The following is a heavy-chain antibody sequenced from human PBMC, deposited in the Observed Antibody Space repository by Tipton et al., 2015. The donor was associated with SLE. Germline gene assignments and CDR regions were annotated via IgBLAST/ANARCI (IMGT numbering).Heavy chain of an antibody. Sequence: TLSLTCTVSGGSIASSNSYWGWIRQPPGKGLEWIGSMYYNGNRYYNPSLKSRVTMSLDTSKNQFSLKLSSVTAAATAVYYCAREVLGTSYYSFMDVWGKATTVTVSS. D-gene: IGHD1-26*01. V-gene: IGHV4-39*07. CDR3: AREVLGTSYYSFMDV. CDR1: GGSIASSNSY. CDR2: MYYNGNR. J-gene: IGHJ6*03.